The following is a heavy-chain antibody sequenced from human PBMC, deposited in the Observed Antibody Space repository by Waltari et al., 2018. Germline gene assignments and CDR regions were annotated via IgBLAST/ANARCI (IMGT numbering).Heavy chain of an antibody. J-gene: IGHJ3*02. Sequence: EVRLVESGGGLVQPGGSLRLSCASSGFTFSHYRIHWVRQAPGKGLEWVSYISSSSSTIYYADSVKGRFTISRDNAKNSLYLQMNSLRAEDTAVYYCARESRDAFDIWGQGTMVTVSS. CDR3: ARESRDAFDI. CDR1: GFTFSHYR. CDR2: ISSSSSTI. D-gene: IGHD2-2*01. V-gene: IGHV3-48*01.